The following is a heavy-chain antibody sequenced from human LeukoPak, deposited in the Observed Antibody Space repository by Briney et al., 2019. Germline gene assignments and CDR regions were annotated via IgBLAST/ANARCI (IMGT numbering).Heavy chain of an antibody. Sequence: GESLKISCKGSGYSFTSYWIGWVRQIPGKGLEWMGIIYPGDSDTRYSPSFQGHVTISADKSITTAYLQWSSLKASDTAMYYCARHIGLTTRYLDYWGQGTLVTVSS. CDR2: IYPGDSDT. CDR1: GYSFTSYW. CDR3: ARHIGLTTRYLDY. J-gene: IGHJ4*02. D-gene: IGHD4/OR15-4a*01. V-gene: IGHV5-51*01.